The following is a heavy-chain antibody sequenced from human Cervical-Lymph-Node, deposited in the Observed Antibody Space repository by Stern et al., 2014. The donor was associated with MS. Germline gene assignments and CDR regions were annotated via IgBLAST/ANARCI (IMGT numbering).Heavy chain of an antibody. CDR3: ARHQSSGWYESLYYFDY. D-gene: IGHD6-19*01. V-gene: IGHV4-59*08. CDR2: IYYSGST. J-gene: IGHJ4*02. Sequence: VQLLESGPGLVKPSETLSLTCTVSGGSISSYYWSWIRQPPGKGLEWIGYIYYSGSTNYNPSLKSRVTISLDTPKNHFSLQLLPVTAADTAVYYCARHQSSGWYESLYYFDYWGQGTLVTVSS. CDR1: GGSISSYY.